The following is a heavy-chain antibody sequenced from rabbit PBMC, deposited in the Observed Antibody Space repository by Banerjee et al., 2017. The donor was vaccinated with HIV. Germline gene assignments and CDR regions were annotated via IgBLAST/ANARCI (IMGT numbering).Heavy chain of an antibody. CDR2: IVGGGSSGST. J-gene: IGHJ4*01. D-gene: IGHD2-1*01. Sequence: EWITCIVGGGSSGSTYYASWAKGRFTISRTSSTTVTLQMTSLTAADTATYLCARGDYDFDLWGQGTLVTVS. V-gene: IGHV1S40*01. CDR3: ARGDYDFDL.